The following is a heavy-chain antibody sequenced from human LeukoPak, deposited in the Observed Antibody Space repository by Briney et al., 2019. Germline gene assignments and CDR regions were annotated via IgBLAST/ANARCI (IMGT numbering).Heavy chain of an antibody. J-gene: IGHJ4*02. D-gene: IGHD3-10*01. Sequence: GGSLRLSCAASGFPFSSYGMNWVRQAPGKGLEWVAVLSYDGSNEYYEDSVKGRFTISRDNSKNTLYLQMNSLRVEDTAVYYCAGSWFYRDYFEYWGQGTLVTVSS. V-gene: IGHV3-30*03. CDR1: GFPFSSYG. CDR3: AGSWFYRDYFEY. CDR2: LSYDGSNE.